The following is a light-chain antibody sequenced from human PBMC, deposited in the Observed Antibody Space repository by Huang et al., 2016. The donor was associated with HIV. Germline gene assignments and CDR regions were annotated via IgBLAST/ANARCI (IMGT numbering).Light chain of an antibody. CDR2: DAA. CDR1: QGISTD. CDR3: QQYNSYPWT. J-gene: IGKJ1*01. V-gene: IGKV1-13*02. Sequence: IRLTQSPSSLSASIGDRATITCRASQGISTDVDWYQQKPGKPPQLLIHDAASLESGVPSTFSGSGSGTEFTLTIRSLQPDDLGIYYCQQYNSYPWTFGQGTKVEIK.